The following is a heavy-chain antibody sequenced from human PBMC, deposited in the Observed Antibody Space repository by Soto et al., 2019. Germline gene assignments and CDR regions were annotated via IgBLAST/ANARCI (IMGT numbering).Heavy chain of an antibody. D-gene: IGHD3-10*01. J-gene: IGHJ4*02. V-gene: IGHV3-23*01. CDR1: GFTFSSYA. CDR2: ISGSGGST. CDR3: AKLWFGELSPNDY. Sequence: EVQLLESGGGLVQPGGSLSLSCAASGFTFSSYAMSWVRQAPGKGLEWVSAISGSGGSTYYADSVKGRFTISRDNSKNTLYLQMNSLRAEDTAVYYCAKLWFGELSPNDYWGQGTLVTVSS.